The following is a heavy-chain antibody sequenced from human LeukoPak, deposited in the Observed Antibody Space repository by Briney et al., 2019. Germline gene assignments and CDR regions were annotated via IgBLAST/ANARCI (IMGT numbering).Heavy chain of an antibody. J-gene: IGHJ4*02. CDR3: ARDYSSSDRKDY. CDR2: ISSSSSTI. V-gene: IGHV3-48*02. D-gene: IGHD6-6*01. CDR1: GFTFSSYS. Sequence: GGSLRLSCAASGFTFSSYSMNWVRQAPGKGLEWVSYISSSSSTIYSPDSVKGRFTISRDNAKNSLYLQMNSLRDEDTAVYYCARDYSSSDRKDYWGQGTLVTVSS.